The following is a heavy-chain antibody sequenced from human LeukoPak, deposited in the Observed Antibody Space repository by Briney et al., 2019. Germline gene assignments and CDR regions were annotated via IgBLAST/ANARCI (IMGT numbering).Heavy chain of an antibody. J-gene: IGHJ4*02. Sequence: PGGSLRLSCAASGFTFSSYGMHWVRQAPGKGLEWVATIWYDESNKYYADSVKGRFTISRDNSKHTLYLQMNSLGAEDTAVYYCARDLASRNMDTTMVRPDYWGQGTLVTVSS. CDR1: GFTFSSYG. V-gene: IGHV3-33*01. CDR2: IWYDESNK. D-gene: IGHD5-18*01. CDR3: ARDLASRNMDTTMVRPDY.